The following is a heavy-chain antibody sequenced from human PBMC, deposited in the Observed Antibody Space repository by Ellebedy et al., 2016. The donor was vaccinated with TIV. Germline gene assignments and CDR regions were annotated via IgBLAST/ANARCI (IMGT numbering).Heavy chain of an antibody. D-gene: IGHD5-18*01. J-gene: IGHJ6*02. CDR1: GYSFTSYW. CDR3: ARGTVDTAMVRGGDKLYYYYGMDV. Sequence: KVSCKGSGYSFTSYWISWVRQMPGKGLEWMGRIDPSDSYTNYSPSFQGHVTISADKSISTAYLQWSSLKASDTAMYYCARGTVDTAMVRGGDKLYYYYGMDVWGQGTTVTVSS. CDR2: IDPSDSYT. V-gene: IGHV5-10-1*01.